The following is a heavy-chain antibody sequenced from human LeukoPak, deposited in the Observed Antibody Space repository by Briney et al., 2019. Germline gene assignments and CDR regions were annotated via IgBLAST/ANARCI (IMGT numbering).Heavy chain of an antibody. V-gene: IGHV4-61*01. CDR3: ARETISSSWYRIDY. Sequence: PSETLSLTCTVSAGSVSNGNYYWSWLRQPPGKALEWIGYIYYSGSTNYNPSLKSRVSISIDTSKNQFSLNLNSVTAADTAVYYCARETISSSWYRIDYWGQGTLVTVSS. D-gene: IGHD6-13*01. CDR2: IYYSGST. CDR1: AGSVSNGNYY. J-gene: IGHJ4*02.